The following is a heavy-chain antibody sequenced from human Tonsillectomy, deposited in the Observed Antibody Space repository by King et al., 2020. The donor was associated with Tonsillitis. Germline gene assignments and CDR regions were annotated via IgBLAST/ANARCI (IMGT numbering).Heavy chain of an antibody. CDR1: GYTFNFLD. J-gene: IGHJ5*02. Sequence: VQLVESGAEVKRPGASVKVSCKASGYTFNFLDINWVRQAAGQGLEWMGWMNPKSGNTGYAQKFRDRVTMTKNISIDTAYMELSSLRSDDTAVYYCARGLGSCSGGNCYGQWFAPWGQGTLVTVSS. D-gene: IGHD2-15*01. CDR3: ARGLGSCSGGNCYGQWFAP. CDR2: MNPKSGNT. V-gene: IGHV1-8*01.